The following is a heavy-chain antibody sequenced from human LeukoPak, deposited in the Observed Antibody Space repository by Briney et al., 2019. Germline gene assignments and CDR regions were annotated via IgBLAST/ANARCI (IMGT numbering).Heavy chain of an antibody. CDR3: ARDLRSGYPYYYYGMDV. D-gene: IGHD3-3*01. Sequence: PRRSLRLSCAASGFTFSSYGMHWVRQAPGKGLEWVAVTWYDGSNKYYADSVKGRFTISRDNSKNTLYLQMNSLRAEDTAVYYCARDLRSGYPYYYYGMDVWGQGTTVTVSS. J-gene: IGHJ6*02. CDR2: TWYDGSNK. V-gene: IGHV3-33*01. CDR1: GFTFSSYG.